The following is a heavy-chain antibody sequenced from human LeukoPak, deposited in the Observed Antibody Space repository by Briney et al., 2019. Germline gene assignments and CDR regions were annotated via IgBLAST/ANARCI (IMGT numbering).Heavy chain of an antibody. CDR2: IKANTDGGTT. CDR1: EFTFRNAW. V-gene: IGHV3-15*01. J-gene: IGHJ5*02. CDR3: ATDSGPRDYVKFDP. Sequence: GGSLRLSCSASEFTFRNAWMSWVRQAPGKGLEWVGRIKANTDGGTTDYAAPVKGRFTISRDDSKNTLFLQMDSLQTEDTALYYCATDSGPRDYVKFDPWGQGILVIVSS. D-gene: IGHD4-17*01.